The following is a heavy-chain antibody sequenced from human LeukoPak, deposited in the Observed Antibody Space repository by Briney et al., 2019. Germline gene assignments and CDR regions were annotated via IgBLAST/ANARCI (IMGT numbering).Heavy chain of an antibody. V-gene: IGHV3-20*04. Sequence: PGGSLRLSCAASGFTFSDAWMSWVRQAPGKGLEWVSGINWNGGSTGYGESAKGRFTISRDNAKNSLYLQMNSLRAEDTALYYCAGGDSSGWYFDYWGQGILVTDSS. D-gene: IGHD6-19*01. CDR2: INWNGGST. CDR3: AGGDSSGWYFDY. CDR1: GFTFSDAW. J-gene: IGHJ4*02.